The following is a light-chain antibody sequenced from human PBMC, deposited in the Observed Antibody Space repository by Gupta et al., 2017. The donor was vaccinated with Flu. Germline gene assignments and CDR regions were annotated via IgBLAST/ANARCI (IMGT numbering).Light chain of an antibody. Sequence: QSALTQPASVSGSPGQSITISCTGTSSEVGGYNYVSWYQQHPGKAPKLMIYEVSNRPSGVSNRFSGSKSGNTASLTISGLQAEDEADYYCSSYTSSSTGVFGTGTKVTVL. CDR2: EVS. J-gene: IGLJ1*01. CDR1: SSEVGGYNY. V-gene: IGLV2-14*01. CDR3: SSYTSSSTGV.